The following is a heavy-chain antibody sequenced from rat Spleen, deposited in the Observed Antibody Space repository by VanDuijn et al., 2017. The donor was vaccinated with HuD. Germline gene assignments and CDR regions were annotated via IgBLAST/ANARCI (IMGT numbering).Heavy chain of an antibody. V-gene: IGHV5S10*01. J-gene: IGHJ3*01. D-gene: IGHD1-2*01. Sequence: EVQLVESGGGLVQPERSLKLSCTASGFTFSDYNMAWVRQAPKKGLDWVATIIYDGSRTFYRDSVKGRFTISRDNAKSTLYLQTDSLRSEDTATYYCTTRPYYSSLNWFPYWGQGTLVTVSS. CDR3: TTRPYYSSLNWFPY. CDR1: GFTFSDYN. CDR2: IIYDGSRT.